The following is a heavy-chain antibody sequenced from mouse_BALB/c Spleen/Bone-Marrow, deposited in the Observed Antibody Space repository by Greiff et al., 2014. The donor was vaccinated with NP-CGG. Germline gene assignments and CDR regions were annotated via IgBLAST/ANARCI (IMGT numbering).Heavy chain of an antibody. CDR2: ILPGSGST. Sequence: VQLQESGAELMKPGASVKISCKATGYTFSSYWIEWVKQRPGHGLEWMGEILPGSGSTNYNEKLKGKATFTADTSSNTAYMQLSSLTSEDSAVYYCARSDGYYYAMDYWGQGTSVTVSS. CDR1: GYTFSSYW. V-gene: IGHV1-9*01. CDR3: ARSDGYYYAMDY. D-gene: IGHD2-3*01. J-gene: IGHJ4*01.